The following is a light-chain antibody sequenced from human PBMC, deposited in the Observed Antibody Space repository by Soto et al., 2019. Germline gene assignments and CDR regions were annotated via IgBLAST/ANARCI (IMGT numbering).Light chain of an antibody. CDR3: SSYTSSSTLDVV. Sequence: QSALTQPASVSGSPGQSITISSTGTSSDVGGDNYVSWYQQHPGKAPKLMIYDVSNRPSGVSNRFSGSKSGNTASLTISGLQAEDEADYYCSSYTSSSTLDVVFGGGTKLTVL. CDR2: DVS. J-gene: IGLJ2*01. CDR1: SSDVGGDNY. V-gene: IGLV2-14*01.